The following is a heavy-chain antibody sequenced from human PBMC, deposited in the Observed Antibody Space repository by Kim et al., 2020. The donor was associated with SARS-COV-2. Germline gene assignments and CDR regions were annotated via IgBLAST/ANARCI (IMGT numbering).Heavy chain of an antibody. J-gene: IGHJ4*02. Sequence: GGSLRLSCAASGFSFSDAYLSWARQAPGKGLEWVGRIKSSSHGGTTDYAAPVKGRIAISRDDSENTLFLQMNSLKSEDTAMYYCTTDRGITARPIFDSWGQGALVTVSS. CDR1: GFSFSDAY. V-gene: IGHV3-15*01. D-gene: IGHD6-6*01. CDR2: IKSSSHGGTT. CDR3: TTDRGITARPIFDS.